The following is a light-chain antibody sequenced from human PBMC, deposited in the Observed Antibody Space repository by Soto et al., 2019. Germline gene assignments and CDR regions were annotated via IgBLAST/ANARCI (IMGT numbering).Light chain of an antibody. J-gene: IGKJ1*01. CDR1: QSVPRH. V-gene: IGKV3-11*01. CDR3: HQRQSWPRT. Sequence: VVLPQSPASLSLSPGERATVSCRASQSVPRHLAWYQQRPGLPPRLLIYGASSRATGIPDRFSGSGSGTDFTLTISDVQPEDFAVYYCHQRQSWPRTFGQGTK. CDR2: GAS.